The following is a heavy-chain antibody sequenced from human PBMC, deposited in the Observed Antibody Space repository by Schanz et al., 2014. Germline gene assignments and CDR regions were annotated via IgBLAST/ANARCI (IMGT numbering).Heavy chain of an antibody. J-gene: IGHJ4*02. CDR2: ISYDGSSK. CDR1: GFTFSSYG. Sequence: QVQLVESGGGVVQPGRSRRLSCEASGFTFSSYGMHWVRQAPGKGLEWVAVISYDGSSKNHADSVQGRFTISRDNSKNALYLQMNGLRAEDTAVFYCARDGAELYYFDDWGQGTLVTVSS. CDR3: ARDGAELYYFDD. V-gene: IGHV3-33*08. D-gene: IGHD1-1*01.